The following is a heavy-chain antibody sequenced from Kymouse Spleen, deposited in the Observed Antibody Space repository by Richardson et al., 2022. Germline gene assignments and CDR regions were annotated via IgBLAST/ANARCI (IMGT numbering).Heavy chain of an antibody. Sequence: EVQLVESGGGLVQPGRSLRLSCAASGFTFDDYAMHWVRQAPGKGLEWVSGISWNSGSIGYADSVKGRFTISRDNAKNSLYLQMNSLRAEDTALYYCAKESISAFDYWGQGTLVTVSS. CDR3: AKESISAFDY. CDR1: GFTFDDYA. CDR2: ISWNSGSI. D-gene: IGHD3-10*01,IGHD3-16*02,IGHD3-22*01. J-gene: IGHJ4*02. V-gene: IGHV3-9*01.